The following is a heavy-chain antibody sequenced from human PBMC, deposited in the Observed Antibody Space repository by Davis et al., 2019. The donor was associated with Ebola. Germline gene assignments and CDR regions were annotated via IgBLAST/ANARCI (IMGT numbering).Heavy chain of an antibody. V-gene: IGHV3-48*01. CDR2: ISSSSSTI. CDR1: GFTFSSYS. J-gene: IGHJ4*02. CDR3: ARELSDSDGDY. D-gene: IGHD2-21*02. Sequence: PGGSLRLSCAASGFTFSSYSMNWVRQAPGKGLEWVSYISSSSSTIYYADSVKGRFTISRDNAKNTLYLQMNSLRAEDTAVYYCARELSDSDGDYWGQGTLVTVSS.